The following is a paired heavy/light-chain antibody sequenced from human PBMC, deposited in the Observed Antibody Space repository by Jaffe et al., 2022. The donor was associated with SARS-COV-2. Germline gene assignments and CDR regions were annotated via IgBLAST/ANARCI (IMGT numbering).Light chain of an antibody. Sequence: DIQMTQSPSSLSASVGDRVTITCRASQSISGYLNWYQQKPGKAPKLLIYGASNLQSGVPTRFGGSGSGTDFTLTISSLQPEDFATYYCQQSHNTPWTFGQGTKVEIK. CDR2: GAS. CDR1: QSISGY. V-gene: IGKV1-39*01. J-gene: IGKJ1*01. CDR3: QQSHNTPWT.
Heavy chain of an antibody. J-gene: IGHJ4*02. CDR2: IKTKTDGGTT. D-gene: IGHD3-3*01. V-gene: IGHV3-15*01. Sequence: EVHLVESGGGLVKPGGSLRLSCAASGFTFTNAWMSWVRQAPGRGLEWVGRIKTKTDGGTTDYATPVKGRFTISRDDSKNTLYLQMDSLKPEDTAVYYCTTVSYHFWSGYHPFDYWGQGTLVTVSS. CDR3: TTVSYHFWSGYHPFDY. CDR1: GFTFTNAW.